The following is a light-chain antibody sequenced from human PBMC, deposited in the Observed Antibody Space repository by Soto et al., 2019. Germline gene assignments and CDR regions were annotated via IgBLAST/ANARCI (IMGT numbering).Light chain of an antibody. CDR1: SSDVGGYNY. J-gene: IGLJ2*01. Sequence: QSVLTQPASVSGSPGQSITISCTGTSSDVGGYNYVSWYQQQPVKAPKLVIYEVSNRPSGVANRFSCSKSGNSASLTISGPQAEDEADYYCSADTSSSTVVFGGGTQLTVL. CDR3: SADTSSSTVV. V-gene: IGLV2-14*01. CDR2: EVS.